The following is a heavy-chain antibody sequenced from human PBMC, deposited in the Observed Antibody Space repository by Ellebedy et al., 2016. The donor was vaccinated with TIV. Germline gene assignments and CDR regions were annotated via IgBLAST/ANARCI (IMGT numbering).Heavy chain of an antibody. J-gene: IGHJ4*02. CDR1: GFNFSNFW. D-gene: IGHD3-10*02. V-gene: IGHV3-7*01. CDR2: TKGDGSET. CDR3: ARYVRALDY. Sequence: GESLKISCAGSGFNFSNFWMSWVRQAPGKGLEWVAFTKGDGSETHYVDSVKGRFTISRDNGKKSLYLQMNSLRAEDTAVYYCARYVRALDYWGQGTLVTLSS.